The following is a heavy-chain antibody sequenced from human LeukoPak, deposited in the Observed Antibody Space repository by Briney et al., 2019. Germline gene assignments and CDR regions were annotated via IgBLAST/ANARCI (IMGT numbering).Heavy chain of an antibody. J-gene: IGHJ4*02. Sequence: GGSLRLSCTASGLTVSSNYMTWVRQAPGKGLEWVSLIYSGGDTYYADSVKGRFTISRDNSKDTLYLQMNSLRAEDTAVYYCARVVVGLTYYFDYWAREPWSPSPQ. CDR1: GLTVSSNY. V-gene: IGHV3-53*01. D-gene: IGHD1-26*01. CDR2: IYSGGDT. CDR3: ARVVVGLTYYFDY.